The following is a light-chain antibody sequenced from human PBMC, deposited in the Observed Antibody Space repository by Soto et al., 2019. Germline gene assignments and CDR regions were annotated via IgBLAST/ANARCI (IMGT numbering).Light chain of an antibody. CDR1: QSVSSR. J-gene: IGKJ1*01. Sequence: EILMTQSPAALSVSPGESATLSCRASQSVSSRLAWYQQKPGQAPRLLISGASTRAAGVPARFSGSGSGTEFTLTISSLQSEDVAVYYCQQYDDWPPWTFGQGTKVAIK. V-gene: IGKV3-15*01. CDR3: QQYDDWPPWT. CDR2: GAS.